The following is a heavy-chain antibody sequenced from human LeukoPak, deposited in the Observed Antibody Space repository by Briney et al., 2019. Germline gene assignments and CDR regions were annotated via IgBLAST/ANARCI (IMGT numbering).Heavy chain of an antibody. Sequence: GGSMRLSCAASGFTFSSYSMNWVRQAPGKGLEWVSSISSSSSSYIYYADSVKGRFTISRDNAKNSLYLQMNSLRAEDTAVYYCARASMVRGVITGPLNFWGQGTLVTVSS. J-gene: IGHJ4*02. D-gene: IGHD3-10*01. CDR2: ISSSSSSYI. CDR1: GFTFSSYS. V-gene: IGHV3-21*01. CDR3: ARASMVRGVITGPLNF.